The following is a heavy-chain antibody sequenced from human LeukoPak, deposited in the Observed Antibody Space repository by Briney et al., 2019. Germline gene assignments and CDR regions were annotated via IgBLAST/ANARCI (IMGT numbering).Heavy chain of an antibody. CDR3: AKDLSGYGPYWYFDL. V-gene: IGHV3-23*01. D-gene: IGHD6-25*01. J-gene: IGHJ2*01. CDR1: GFTFSSYG. Sequence: GGSLRLSCAASGFTFSSYGMGWVRQAPGKGLEWVSRISGSVGTIYYADSVKGRFTISRDNSKNTLYLQMNNLRAEDSAVYYCAKDLSGYGPYWYFDLWGRGTLVTVSS. CDR2: ISGSVGTI.